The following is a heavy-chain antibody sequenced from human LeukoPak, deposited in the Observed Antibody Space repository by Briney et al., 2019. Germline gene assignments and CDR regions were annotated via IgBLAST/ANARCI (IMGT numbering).Heavy chain of an antibody. CDR1: GFTVSDHY. D-gene: IGHD2-2*01. V-gene: IGHV3-66*01. CDR2: TYTGGST. CDR3: ARSALLTADPFDY. Sequence: GGSLRLSCAASGFTVSDHYMTWVRQAPGKGLEWVSITYTGGSTYSADSVKDRFTVSRDSSKNTLYLEMNSLRAEDTAIYYCARSALLTADPFDYWGQGTLVTVSS. J-gene: IGHJ4*02.